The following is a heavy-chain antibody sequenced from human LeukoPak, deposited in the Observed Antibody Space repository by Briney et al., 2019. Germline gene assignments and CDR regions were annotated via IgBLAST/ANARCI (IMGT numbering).Heavy chain of an antibody. CDR3: ARRLGDGYXPNWFDP. Sequence: ASVKVSCKASGYTFTSYAMHWVRQAPGQRLEWMGWINAGNGNTKYSQKFQGRVTITRDTSAGTAYMELSSLRSEDTAVYYCARRLGDGYXPNWFDPWGQGTLVXVSS. CDR1: GYTFTSYA. D-gene: IGHD5-24*01. V-gene: IGHV1-3*01. CDR2: INAGNGNT. J-gene: IGHJ5*02.